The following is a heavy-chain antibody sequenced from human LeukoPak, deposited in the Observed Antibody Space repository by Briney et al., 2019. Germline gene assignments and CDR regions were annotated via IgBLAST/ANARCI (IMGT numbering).Heavy chain of an antibody. CDR3: AIGDIVVPAATRDTAMSKGSGD. V-gene: IGHV4-34*01. CDR2: INHSGST. J-gene: IGHJ4*02. Sequence: LETLSLTCAVYGGSFSGYYWSWIRQPPGKGLEWIGEINHSGSTNYNPSLKSRVTISVDTSKNQFSLKLSSVTAADTAVYYCAIGDIVVPAATRDTAMSKGSGDWGQGTLVTVSS. D-gene: IGHD2-2*01. CDR1: GGSFSGYY.